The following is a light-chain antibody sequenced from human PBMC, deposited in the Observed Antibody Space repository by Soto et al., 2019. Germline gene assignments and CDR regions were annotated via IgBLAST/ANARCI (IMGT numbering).Light chain of an antibody. Sequence: IVFTQSPGTLSLSPGERATLSCSASQSVSSSYLAWYQQKPGQAPSLLIYGASSRATGIPDRFSGSGSGTDFTLTISRLEPADFAVYYCQQYGSSPLTFGGGTKVDI. CDR2: GAS. CDR3: QQYGSSPLT. CDR1: QSVSSSY. V-gene: IGKV3-20*01. J-gene: IGKJ4*01.